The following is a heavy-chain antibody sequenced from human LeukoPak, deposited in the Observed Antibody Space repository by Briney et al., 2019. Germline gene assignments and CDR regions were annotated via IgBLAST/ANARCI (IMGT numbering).Heavy chain of an antibody. V-gene: IGHV4-34*01. D-gene: IGHD1-26*01. CDR2: INHSGST. J-gene: IGHJ4*02. CDR1: GGSFSGYY. Sequence: TSETLSLTCAVYGGSFSGYYWSWIRQPPGKGLEWIGEINHSGSTNYNPSLKSRVTISVGTSKNQFSLKLSSVTAADTAVYYCARWEGGSYYDFDYRGQGTLVTVSS. CDR3: ARWEGGSYYDFDY.